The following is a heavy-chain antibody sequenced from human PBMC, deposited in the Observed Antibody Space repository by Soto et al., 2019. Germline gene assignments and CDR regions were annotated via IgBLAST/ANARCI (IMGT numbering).Heavy chain of an antibody. CDR1: GFTFSSYG. CDR2: IWYDGSNK. Sequence: QVQLVESGGGVVQPGRSLRLSCAASGFTFSSYGMHWVRQAPGKGLEWVAVIWYDGSNKYYADSVKGRFTISRDNSKNTLYQQMNSLSAEDTAVYYCARDRGDFDWFDWGQGTLVTVSS. CDR3: ARDRGDFDWFD. J-gene: IGHJ4*02. D-gene: IGHD3-9*01. V-gene: IGHV3-33*01.